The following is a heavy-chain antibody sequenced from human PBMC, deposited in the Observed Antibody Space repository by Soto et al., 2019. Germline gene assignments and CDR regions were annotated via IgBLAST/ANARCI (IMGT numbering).Heavy chain of an antibody. CDR2: IIPNFDTP. D-gene: IGHD3-10*01. CDR1: GGSFNNYA. V-gene: IGHV1-69*01. CDR3: AVAMVREILIFESSGMHV. Sequence: QVHLVQSGAEVKKPGSSVKVSCKTSGGSFNNYAVSWVRQAPGQGLEWMGGIIPNFDTPNYAQKFQDRVTIVSEESTSTVYMELMSLRSNDTAVYYCAVAMVREILIFESSGMHVWGQGTTVIVSS. J-gene: IGHJ6*02.